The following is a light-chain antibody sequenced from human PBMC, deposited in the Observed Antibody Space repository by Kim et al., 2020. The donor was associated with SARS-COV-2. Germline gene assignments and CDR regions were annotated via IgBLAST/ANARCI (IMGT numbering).Light chain of an antibody. Sequence: GQKVTISCSGSSSNIGNNYGSWYQQLPGTAPKLLMYDNNKRPSGIPDRFSGSKSGTSATLGITGLQTGDEADYYCGTWHSSLSAVVFGGGTQLTVL. CDR2: DNN. V-gene: IGLV1-51*01. CDR1: SSNIGNNY. CDR3: GTWHSSLSAVV. J-gene: IGLJ2*01.